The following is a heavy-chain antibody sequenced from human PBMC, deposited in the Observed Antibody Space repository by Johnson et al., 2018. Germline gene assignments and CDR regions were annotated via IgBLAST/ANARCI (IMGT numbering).Heavy chain of an antibody. J-gene: IGHJ6*03. CDR2: ISGSGGST. CDR3: AKDQYYYDSSGYYPGNIDV. Sequence: EVQLVETGGGLVQPGGSLRLSCAASGFTFRSYAMSWVRQAPGKGLEWVSAISGSGGSTYYADSVKGRFTISRDNSKNTLYLEINSLRAEDTAVYYCAKDQYYYDSSGYYPGNIDVGGKGTTVTVSS. D-gene: IGHD3-22*01. CDR1: GFTFRSYA. V-gene: IGHV3-23*04.